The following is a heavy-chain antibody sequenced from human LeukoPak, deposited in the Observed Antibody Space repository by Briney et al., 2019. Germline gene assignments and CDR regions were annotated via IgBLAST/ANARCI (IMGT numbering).Heavy chain of an antibody. CDR2: IYHSGST. Sequence: PSETLSLTCTVSGGSISSGGYYWSWIRQPPGKGLEWIGYIYHSGSTYYNPSLKSRVTISVDRSKNQFSLKPSSVTAADTAVYYCARGIYVLGAFDYWGQGTLVTVSS. V-gene: IGHV4-30-2*01. CDR1: GGSISSGGYY. CDR3: ARGIYVLGAFDY. D-gene: IGHD3-16*01. J-gene: IGHJ4*02.